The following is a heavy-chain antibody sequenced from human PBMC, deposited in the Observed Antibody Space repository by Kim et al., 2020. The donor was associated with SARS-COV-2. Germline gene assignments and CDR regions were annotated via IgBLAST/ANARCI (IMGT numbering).Heavy chain of an antibody. V-gene: IGHV4-39*01. CDR3: ARHIRFRGSRGWFDP. Sequence: PHLKRRVPISVDTSKNQVSLKLSSVTAADTAVYYCARHIRFRGSRGWFDPWGQGTLVTVSS. J-gene: IGHJ5*02. D-gene: IGHD3-10*01.